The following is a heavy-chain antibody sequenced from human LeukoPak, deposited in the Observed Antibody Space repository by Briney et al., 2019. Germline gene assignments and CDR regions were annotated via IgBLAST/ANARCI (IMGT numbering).Heavy chain of an antibody. J-gene: IGHJ5*02. CDR2: IYYSGST. D-gene: IGHD3-22*01. CDR3: ARDSKYDSTGHAP. Sequence: SETLSLTCTVSGGSISSSSYYWGWIRQPPGKGLEWIGSIYYSGSTYYNPSLKSRVTISVDTSKNQFSLKLSSVTAADTAMYYCARDSKYDSTGHAPWGLGTLVTVSS. V-gene: IGHV4-39*07. CDR1: GGSISSSSYY.